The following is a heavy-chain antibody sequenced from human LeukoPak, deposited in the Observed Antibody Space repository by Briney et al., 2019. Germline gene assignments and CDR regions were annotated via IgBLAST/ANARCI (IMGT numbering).Heavy chain of an antibody. CDR2: IYISGST. CDR1: GGSISSGSYY. CDR3: ARGIGDYYDSSGTPRRAFDP. J-gene: IGHJ5*02. Sequence: SQTLSLTCTVSGGSISSGSYYWSWIRQPAGKGLEWIGRIYISGSTNYNPSLKSRVTISVDTSKNQFSLKLSSVTAADTAVYYCARGIGDYYDSSGTPRRAFDPWGQGTLVTVSS. V-gene: IGHV4-61*02. D-gene: IGHD3-22*01.